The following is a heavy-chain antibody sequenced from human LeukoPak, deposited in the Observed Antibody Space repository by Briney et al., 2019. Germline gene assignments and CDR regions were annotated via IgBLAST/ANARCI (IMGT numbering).Heavy chain of an antibody. J-gene: IGHJ4*02. V-gene: IGHV1-18*01. CDR1: GYTFTSYG. D-gene: IGHD1-26*01. CDR3: ASDGNSGSYPGYFDY. Sequence: ASVKVSCKASGYTFTSYGINWVRQAPGQGLEWMGWISAYNGNTNYAQKLQGRVTMTTDTSTSTAYMELRSLRSDDTAVYYCASDGNSGSYPGYFDYWGQGTLVTVSS. CDR2: ISAYNGNT.